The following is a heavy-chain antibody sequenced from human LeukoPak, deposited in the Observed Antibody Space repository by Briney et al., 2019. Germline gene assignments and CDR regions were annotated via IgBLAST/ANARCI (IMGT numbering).Heavy chain of an antibody. V-gene: IGHV4-59*01. CDR1: GGLLRIYY. Sequence: SETLSLTCAVSGGLLRIYYWSWIRQPPGKGLEGIGYIYYSGCTNYNPSLKSRVTISVDTSKNQFSLNMSSVTAADTAVYYCARSGYSYGYVTWYFDLWGRGTLVTVSS. CDR2: IYYSGCT. D-gene: IGHD5-18*01. J-gene: IGHJ2*01. CDR3: ARSGYSYGYVTWYFDL.